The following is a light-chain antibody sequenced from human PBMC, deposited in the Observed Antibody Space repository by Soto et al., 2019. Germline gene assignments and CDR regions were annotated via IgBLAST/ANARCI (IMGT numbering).Light chain of an antibody. Sequence: DIQMTQSPSSLSASVGDRVTITCRASQGILTYLAWYQQKPGQGPELLIQAASTLQPGVPSRFSGSGSGTEFTLTINSLQPEDVATYYCQKYDSAPWTFGQGTKVDIK. V-gene: IGKV1-27*01. CDR3: QKYDSAPWT. CDR2: AAS. CDR1: QGILTY. J-gene: IGKJ1*01.